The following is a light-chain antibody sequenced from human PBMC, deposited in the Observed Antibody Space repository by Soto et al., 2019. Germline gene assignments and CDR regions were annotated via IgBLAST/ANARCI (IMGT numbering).Light chain of an antibody. V-gene: IGLV2-14*03. CDR3: SSYTSKDTLV. Sequence: QSALTQPASVSGSPGQPITISCTGTSSDVGGYDHVSWYQQHPGKAPKLIIYDVSIRPSGVSNRFSGSKSGNTASLAVSGLQAEDEADYYCSSYTSKDTLVFGGGTKVTVL. CDR2: DVS. CDR1: SSDVGGYDH. J-gene: IGLJ3*02.